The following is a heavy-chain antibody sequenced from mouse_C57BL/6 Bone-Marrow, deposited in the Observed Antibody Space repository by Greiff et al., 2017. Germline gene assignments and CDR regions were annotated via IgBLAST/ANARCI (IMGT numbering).Heavy chain of an antibody. D-gene: IGHD2-1*01. CDR2: ISSGSSTI. CDR1: GFTFSDYG. V-gene: IGHV5-17*01. Sequence: EVHLVESGGGLVKPGGSLKLSCAASGFTFSDYGMHWVRQAPEKGLEWVAYISSGSSTIYYADTVKGRFTISRDNAKNTLFLQMTSLRSEDTAMYYCAIYYFYYAMDYWGQGTSVTVSS. CDR3: AIYYFYYAMDY. J-gene: IGHJ4*01.